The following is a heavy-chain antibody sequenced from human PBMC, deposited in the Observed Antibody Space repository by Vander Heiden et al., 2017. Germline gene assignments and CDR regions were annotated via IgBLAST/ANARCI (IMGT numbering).Heavy chain of an antibody. Sequence: QVQLQESGPGLVKPSETLSLTCTVSGGSISSYYWSWIRQPAGKGLEWIWRIYTSGSTNYNPSLKSRVTMSVDTSKNQFSLKLSSVTAADTAVYYCARDLHYYDSSGYGGAFDIWGQGTMVTVSS. D-gene: IGHD3-22*01. J-gene: IGHJ3*02. CDR2: IYTSGST. V-gene: IGHV4-4*07. CDR3: ARDLHYYDSSGYGGAFDI. CDR1: GGSISSYY.